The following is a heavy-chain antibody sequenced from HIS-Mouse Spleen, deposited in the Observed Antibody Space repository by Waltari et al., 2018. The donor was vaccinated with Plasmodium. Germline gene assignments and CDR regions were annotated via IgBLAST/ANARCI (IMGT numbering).Heavy chain of an antibody. CDR2: IESGGST. CDR1: GFTFSGPS. V-gene: IGHV3-66*01. D-gene: IGHD1-26*01. J-gene: IGHJ4*02. CDR3: ATPRVGGSYFDY. Sequence: EVQLVESGGGLVQPGGSLRLSCAASGFTFSGPSMSWVRQAPGKGLEWVSVIESGGSTYYADSVKGRFTISRDNSKNTLYLQMNSLRAEDTAVYYCATPRVGGSYFDYWGQGTLVTVSS.